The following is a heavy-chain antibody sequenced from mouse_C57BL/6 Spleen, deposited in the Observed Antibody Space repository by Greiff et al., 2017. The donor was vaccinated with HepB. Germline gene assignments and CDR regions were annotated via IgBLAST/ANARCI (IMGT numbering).Heavy chain of an antibody. D-gene: IGHD1-1*01. J-gene: IGHJ2*01. CDR3: ARSGYYGSSYDY. Sequence: VQLQQSGPELVKPGASVKISCKASGYAFSSSWMNWVKQRPGKGLEWIGRFYPGDGDTNYNGKFKGKATLTADKSSSTAYMQLSSLTSEDSAVYVCARSGYYGSSYDYWGQGTTLTVSS. CDR1: GYAFSSSW. CDR2: FYPGDGDT. V-gene: IGHV1-82*01.